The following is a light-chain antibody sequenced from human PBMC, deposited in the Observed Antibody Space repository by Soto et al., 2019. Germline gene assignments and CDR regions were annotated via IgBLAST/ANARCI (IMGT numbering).Light chain of an antibody. CDR2: GAC. CDR3: QQLNSHPRT. J-gene: IGKJ2*01. CDR1: QAIYSY. Sequence: DIQLTQSPFFLSASVGDRVTISCRASQAIYSYLAWYQQKPGKAPKLLIFGACKLQSGVPSRFSGSGSGTEFTLTISSLQPEDFATYYCQQLNSHPRTFGQGTKLEIK. V-gene: IGKV1-9*01.